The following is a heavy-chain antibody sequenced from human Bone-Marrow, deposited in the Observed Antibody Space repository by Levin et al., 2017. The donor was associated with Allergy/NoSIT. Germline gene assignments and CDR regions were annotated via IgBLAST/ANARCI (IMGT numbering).Heavy chain of an antibody. CDR2: ISGSGGST. J-gene: IGHJ6*02. Sequence: GESLKISCAASGFTFSSYAMSWVRQAPGKGLEWVSAISGSGGSTYYADSVKGRFTISRDNSKNTLYLQMNSLRAEDTAVYYCAKDAAVGYCSSTSCYLPYYYYGMDVWGQGTTVTVSS. CDR1: GFTFSSYA. V-gene: IGHV3-23*01. CDR3: AKDAAVGYCSSTSCYLPYYYYGMDV. D-gene: IGHD2-2*01.